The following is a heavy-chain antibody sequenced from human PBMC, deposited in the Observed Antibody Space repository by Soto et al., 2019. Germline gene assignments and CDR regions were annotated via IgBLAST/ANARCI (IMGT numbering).Heavy chain of an antibody. CDR1: GFTFSSYG. CDR2: IWYDGSNK. D-gene: IGHD6-6*01. V-gene: IGHV3-30*19. Sequence: PGGSLRLSCAASGFTFSSYGMHWVRQAPGKGLEWVAVIWYDGSNKYYADSVKGRFTISRDNSKNTLYLQVNSLRAEDTAVYYCAREYSSSATHHKFYYYYYYGMDVWGQGTTVTVSS. J-gene: IGHJ6*02. CDR3: AREYSSSATHHKFYYYYYYGMDV.